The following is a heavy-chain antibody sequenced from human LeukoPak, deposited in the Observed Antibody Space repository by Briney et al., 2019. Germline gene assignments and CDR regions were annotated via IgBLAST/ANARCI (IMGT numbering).Heavy chain of an antibody. CDR2: ISYDGSNK. CDR1: GFTFSICG. D-gene: IGHD3-10*01. CDR3: AKGVAGMVRGGAFDY. Sequence: GGSLRLSCAASGFTFSICGMHWVRQAPGRGLEWVAVISYDGSNKYYADSVKGRFTISRDNSKNTLYLQMNSLRAEDTAVYYCAKGVAGMVRGGAFDYWGQGTLVTVSS. J-gene: IGHJ4*02. V-gene: IGHV3-30*18.